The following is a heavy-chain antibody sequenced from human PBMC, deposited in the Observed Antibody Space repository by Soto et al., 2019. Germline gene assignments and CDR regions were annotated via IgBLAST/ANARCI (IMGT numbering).Heavy chain of an antibody. CDR3: AKGSFGKGVTNDY. V-gene: IGHV3-30*04. D-gene: IGHD2-8*01. J-gene: IGHJ4*02. CDR1: GFTFRNYA. CDR2: IYFDGSNK. Sequence: QVQLVESGGGVVQPGRSLRLSCAASGFTFRNYAMHWVCQAPGKGLEWVTIIYFDGSNKYYADSVKGRFTISRDNSKDTLYLQMNSLRPEDTAVYYCAKGSFGKGVTNDYWGQGTLVTVSS.